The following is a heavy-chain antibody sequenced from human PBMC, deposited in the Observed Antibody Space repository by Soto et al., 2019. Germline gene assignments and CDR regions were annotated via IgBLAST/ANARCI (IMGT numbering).Heavy chain of an antibody. J-gene: IGHJ4*02. Sequence: GESLKISCKGSGYSFTSYWIGWVRQMPGKGLEWMGIIYPGDSDTRYSPSFQGQVTISADKSISTAYLQWSSLKASDTAMYYCATTGRLLYPKNPYYFDYWGQGTLVTVSS. CDR1: GYSFTSYW. V-gene: IGHV5-51*01. CDR3: ATTGRLLYPKNPYYFDY. CDR2: IYPGDSDT. D-gene: IGHD3-3*01.